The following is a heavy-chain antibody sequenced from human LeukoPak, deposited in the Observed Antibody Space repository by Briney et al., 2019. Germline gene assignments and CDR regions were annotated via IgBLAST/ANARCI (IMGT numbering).Heavy chain of an antibody. V-gene: IGHV1-2*06. Sequence: ASVKVSCKTSGYSFTGYYMHWVRQAPGQGLGWMGRINTNTGGTNYAQRFQGRVTVTRDTSISTAYMDLSRLRSDDTAVYYCARDLGYNYGYAFDIWGQGTMVTVSS. CDR2: INTNTGGT. CDR3: ARDLGYNYGYAFDI. D-gene: IGHD5-18*01. CDR1: GYSFTGYY. J-gene: IGHJ3*02.